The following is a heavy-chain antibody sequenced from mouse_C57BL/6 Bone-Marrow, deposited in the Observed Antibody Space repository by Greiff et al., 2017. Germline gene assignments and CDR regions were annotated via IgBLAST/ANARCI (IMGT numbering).Heavy chain of an antibody. D-gene: IGHD2-3*01. Sequence: EVKLVESGGGLVQPGGSLSLSCAASGFTFTDYYMSWVRQPPGKALEWLGFISNKANGYTTEYSASVKGRFTISRDNSQSILYLQMKALRAEDSATYYCASDGPYYFDYWGQGTTLTVSS. V-gene: IGHV7-3*01. CDR3: ASDGPYYFDY. CDR1: GFTFTDYY. J-gene: IGHJ2*01. CDR2: ISNKANGYTT.